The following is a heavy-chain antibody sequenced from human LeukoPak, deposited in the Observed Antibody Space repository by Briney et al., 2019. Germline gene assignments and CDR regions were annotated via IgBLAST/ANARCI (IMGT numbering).Heavy chain of an antibody. V-gene: IGHV3-15*01. Sequence: GGSLRLSCAASGFTFSNAWMSWVRQAPGKGLEWVGRFKSKTDGGTTDYAAPVKGRFTISTDDSKNTLYLQMNSLKTEDTAVYYCTTALDTYYDILSGYYPGDYFDYWGQGTLVTVSS. CDR3: TTALDTYYDILSGYYPGDYFDY. CDR2: FKSKTDGGTT. J-gene: IGHJ4*02. CDR1: GFTFSNAW. D-gene: IGHD3-9*01.